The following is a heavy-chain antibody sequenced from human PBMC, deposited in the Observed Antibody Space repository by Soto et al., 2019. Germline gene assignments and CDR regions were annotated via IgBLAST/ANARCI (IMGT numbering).Heavy chain of an antibody. D-gene: IGHD1-1*01. Sequence: GGSLRLSCAASGFTFSSYAMSWVRQAPGKGLEWVSAISGSGGSTYYADSVKGRFTISRDNSKNTLYLQMNSLRAEDTAVYYCAKGVTGTGEPYYFDYWGQGTLVTVSS. CDR3: AKGVTGTGEPYYFDY. J-gene: IGHJ4*02. CDR1: GFTFSSYA. V-gene: IGHV3-23*01. CDR2: ISGSGGST.